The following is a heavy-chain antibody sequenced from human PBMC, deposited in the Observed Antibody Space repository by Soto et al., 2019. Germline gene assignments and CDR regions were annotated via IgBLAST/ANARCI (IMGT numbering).Heavy chain of an antibody. Sequence: EVELMESGGGLVQPGGSLRLSCAASGFPFSTYPMNWVRQVPGKGLEWVSGISGSGISTSYADSVKGRFTISRDNSKNTVYLQMNRLRAEDTALYYCVKLPVTTASYYYFGMDVWGQGTTVTVSS. CDR2: ISGSGIST. J-gene: IGHJ6*02. CDR3: VKLPVTTASYYYFGMDV. V-gene: IGHV3-23*01. CDR1: GFPFSTYP. D-gene: IGHD4-4*01.